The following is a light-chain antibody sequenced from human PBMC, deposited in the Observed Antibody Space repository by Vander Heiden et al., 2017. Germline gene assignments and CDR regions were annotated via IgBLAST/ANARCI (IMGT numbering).Light chain of an antibody. CDR2: DAS. J-gene: IGKJ4*01. Sequence: EIVLTQSPATLPLSPGERATLSCRASQSVSSYLAWYQQKAGQAPRLLIYDASNRATGIPARFSGSGSGTDFTLTISSLEPEDFAVYYCQQRVSWPLTFGGGTKVDIK. CDR1: QSVSSY. V-gene: IGKV3-11*01. CDR3: QQRVSWPLT.